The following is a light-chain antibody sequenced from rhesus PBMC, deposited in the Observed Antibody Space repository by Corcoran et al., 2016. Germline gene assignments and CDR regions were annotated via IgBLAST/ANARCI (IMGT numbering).Light chain of an antibody. J-gene: IGKJ2*01. V-gene: IGKV3-40*03. CDR3: QQYTDLYS. CDR2: SST. Sequence: EIVMTQSPATLSLSPGETATLSCRASESVGSYLAWYQQKPGQAPKLLVHSSTFRATGFPDRVSGSGFRTEFTLTISSLEPEDVGVYHCQQYTDLYSFGQGTKVEIK. CDR1: ESVGSY.